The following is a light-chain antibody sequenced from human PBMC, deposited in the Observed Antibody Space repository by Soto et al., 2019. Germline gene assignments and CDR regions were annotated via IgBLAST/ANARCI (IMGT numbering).Light chain of an antibody. CDR3: SSYAGSNTYG. CDR2: EVT. Sequence: QSALTQPPSASGSPGQSVTISCTGTSTDIGIFNYVSWYQHHPGKAPKLIIYEVTKRPSGVPDRFSGSTSGNTASLTASGPQAEDEADYYCSSYAGSNTYGFGIGTKVTVL. CDR1: STDIGIFNY. V-gene: IGLV2-8*01. J-gene: IGLJ1*01.